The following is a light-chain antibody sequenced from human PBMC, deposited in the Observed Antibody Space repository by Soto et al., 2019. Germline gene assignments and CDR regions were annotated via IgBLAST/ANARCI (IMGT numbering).Light chain of an antibody. Sequence: DIQMTQSPSTLSASVGDRVTITCRASQSISSWLARYQQKPGKAPKLLIYKASSLESDVPSRFSGSGSGTEFNLTISSLHPDDFAPYYCHQYNILWPFGQGTKVEIK. CDR3: HQYNILWP. CDR2: KAS. CDR1: QSISSW. V-gene: IGKV1-5*03. J-gene: IGKJ1*01.